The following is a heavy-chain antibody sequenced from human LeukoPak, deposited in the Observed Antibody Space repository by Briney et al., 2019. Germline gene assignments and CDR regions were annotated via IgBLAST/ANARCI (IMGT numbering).Heavy chain of an antibody. CDR1: GFTFSSYA. CDR2: ISGSGGYT. CDR3: ARYCSSTSCYRPYPIFDY. D-gene: IGHD2-2*02. Sequence: GRSLRLSCAASGFTFSSYAMTWVRQAPGKGLEWVSGISGSGGYTYYADSVQGRFTISRDNSKNTLYLQMNSLRVEDTAVYYCARYCSSTSCYRPYPIFDYWGQGTLVTVSS. J-gene: IGHJ4*02. V-gene: IGHV3-23*01.